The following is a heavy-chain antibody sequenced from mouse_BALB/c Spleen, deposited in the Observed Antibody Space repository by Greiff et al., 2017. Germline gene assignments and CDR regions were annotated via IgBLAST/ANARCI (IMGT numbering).Heavy chain of an antibody. D-gene: IGHD2-1*01. V-gene: IGHV5-6-3*01. J-gene: IGHJ4*01. CDR1: GFTFSSYG. CDR2: INSNGGST. CDR3: ARDKGNYDGYAMDY. Sequence: EVMLVESGGGLVQPGGSLKLSCAASGFTFSSYGMSWVRQTPDKRLELVATINSNGGSTYYPDSVKGRFTISRDNAKNTLYLQMSSLKSEDTAMYYCARDKGNYDGYAMDYWGQGTSVTVSS.